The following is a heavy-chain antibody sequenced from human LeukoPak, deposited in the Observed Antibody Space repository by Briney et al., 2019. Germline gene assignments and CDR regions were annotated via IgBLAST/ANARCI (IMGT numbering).Heavy chain of an antibody. CDR3: ARVSKKSAPDH. Sequence: SVKVSCKASGGTFSSYAIIWVRQAPGQGLEWMGRIIPILGIANYAQKFQGRVTITADKSTSTAYMELSSLRSEDTAVYYCARVSKKSAPDHWGQGTLVTVSS. CDR1: GGTFSSYA. D-gene: IGHD6-25*01. J-gene: IGHJ5*02. CDR2: IIPILGIA. V-gene: IGHV1-69*04.